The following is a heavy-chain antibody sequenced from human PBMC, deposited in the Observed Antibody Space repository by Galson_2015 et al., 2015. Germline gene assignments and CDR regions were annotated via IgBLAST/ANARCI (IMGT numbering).Heavy chain of an antibody. CDR1: GFTFSSYA. CDR2: ISCDGSNQ. CDR3: ARVGGDIAARTWGYFDY. D-gene: IGHD6-6*01. V-gene: IGHV3-30-3*01. J-gene: IGHJ4*02. Sequence: SLRLSCAASGFTFSSYAMHWVRQSPGKGLEWVAVISCDGSNQFYADSVKGRFTISRDNSKNTLYLQMNSLRPEDTAVYYCARVGGDIAARTWGYFDYWGQGTLVAVSS.